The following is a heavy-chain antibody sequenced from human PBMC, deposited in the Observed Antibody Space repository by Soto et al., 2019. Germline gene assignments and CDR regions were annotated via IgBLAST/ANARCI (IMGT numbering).Heavy chain of an antibody. Sequence: QVQLQESGPGLVKPSQTLSLTCTVSGGSISSGGYYWSWIRQHPGKGLEWIGYIYYSGSTYYNPSLKSRVTISVDTSKYQFSLKLSSVTAADTAVYYCAKTVAAATSWGHDAFDIWGQGTMVTVSS. V-gene: IGHV4-31*03. CDR1: GGSISSGGYY. CDR3: AKTVAAATSWGHDAFDI. CDR2: IYYSGST. J-gene: IGHJ3*02. D-gene: IGHD2-2*01.